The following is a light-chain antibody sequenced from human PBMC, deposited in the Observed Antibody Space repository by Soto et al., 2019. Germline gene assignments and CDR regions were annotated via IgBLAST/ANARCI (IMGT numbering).Light chain of an antibody. CDR2: GAS. Sequence: DNLLTQSPDTLPVSHAQRATLSCKASQVFSPSHLAWYQLKPGQAPRLLIYGASTRAAGIPDRFSGGGSGTDFTLTISRLETEDFAVYYCQQYGSSPTITFGQGTRLEIK. J-gene: IGKJ5*01. CDR3: QQYGSSPTIT. V-gene: IGKV3-20*01. CDR1: QVFSPSH.